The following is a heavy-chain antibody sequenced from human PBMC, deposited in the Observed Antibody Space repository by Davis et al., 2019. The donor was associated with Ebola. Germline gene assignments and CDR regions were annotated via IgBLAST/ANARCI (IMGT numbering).Heavy chain of an antibody. D-gene: IGHD5-12*01. CDR2: IIPIFGTA. J-gene: IGHJ4*02. Sequence: AASVKVSCKASGYTFTSYYMHWVRQAPGQGLEWMGGIIPIFGTANYAQKFQGRVTITADESTSTAYMELSSLRSEDTAVYYCARSGYLIVATRWPDYWGQGTLVTVSS. CDR3: ARSGYLIVATRWPDY. V-gene: IGHV1-69*13. CDR1: GYTFTSYY.